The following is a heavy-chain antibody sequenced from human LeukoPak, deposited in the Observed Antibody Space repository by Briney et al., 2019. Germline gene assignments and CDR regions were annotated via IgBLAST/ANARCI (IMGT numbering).Heavy chain of an antibody. CDR1: GFTFSSYS. CDR2: ISSSSSTI. V-gene: IGHV3-48*01. J-gene: IGHJ4*02. CDR3: AKLDSY. D-gene: IGHD3-3*02. Sequence: GGSLRLSCAASGFTFSSYSMNWVRQAPGKGLEWVSYISSSSSTIYYADSVKGRFTISRDNSKNTLYLQMNSLRAEDTAVYYCAKLDSYWGQGTLVTVSS.